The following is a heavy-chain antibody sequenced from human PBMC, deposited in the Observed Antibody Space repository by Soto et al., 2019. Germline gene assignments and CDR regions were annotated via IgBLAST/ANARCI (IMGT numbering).Heavy chain of an antibody. Sequence: ASVKVSCKASGGTFSSYTISWVRQAPGQGLEWMGRIIPILGIANYAQKFQGRVTITGDKSTSTAYMELSSLGSEDTAVYYCARPKHLNYGDWAPLDYWGQGTLVTVSS. D-gene: IGHD4-17*01. J-gene: IGHJ4*02. CDR2: IIPILGIA. V-gene: IGHV1-69*02. CDR3: ARPKHLNYGDWAPLDY. CDR1: GGTFSSYT.